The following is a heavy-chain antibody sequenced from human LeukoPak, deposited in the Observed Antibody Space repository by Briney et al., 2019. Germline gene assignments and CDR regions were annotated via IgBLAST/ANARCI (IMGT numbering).Heavy chain of an antibody. CDR1: GGSISSYY. CDR2: IYYSGST. J-gene: IGHJ6*03. CDR3: ARKSGDSSSWFRLLGYYYMDV. V-gene: IGHV4-59*01. Sequence: SETLSLTCTVSGGSISSYYWSWIRQPPGKGLEWIGYIYYSGSTNYNPSFKSRVTISVDTSKNQFSLKLSSVTAADTAVYYCARKSGDSSSWFRLLGYYYMDVWGKGTTVTVSS. D-gene: IGHD6-13*01.